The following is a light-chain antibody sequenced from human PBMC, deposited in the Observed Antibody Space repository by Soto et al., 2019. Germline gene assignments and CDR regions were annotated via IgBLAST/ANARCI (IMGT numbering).Light chain of an antibody. CDR3: QQRSTWPLT. J-gene: IGKJ4*01. V-gene: IGKV3D-20*02. CDR2: GAS. Sequence: EIVLTQSPVTLSLSPGERATLSCRASQRITSNFLAWFQQKAGLAPRLLIYGASTRASGVPDRFSGGGSGTDFVLTISRLEPEDFAVYYCQQRSTWPLTFGGGTKVEIK. CDR1: QRITSNF.